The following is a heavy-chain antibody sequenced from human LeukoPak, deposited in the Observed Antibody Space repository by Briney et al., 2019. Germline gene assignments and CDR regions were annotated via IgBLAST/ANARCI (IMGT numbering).Heavy chain of an antibody. CDR2: IIPIFGTA. D-gene: IGHD3-16*02. J-gene: IGHJ6*02. Sequence: SVKVSCKASGYTFTDYYVHWVRQAPGQGLEWMGGIIPIFGTANYAQKFQGRVTITADKSTSTAYMELSSLRSEDTAVYYCASGELSTSPYYYYGMDVWGQGTTVTVSS. V-gene: IGHV1-69*06. CDR1: GYTFTDYY. CDR3: ASGELSTSPYYYYGMDV.